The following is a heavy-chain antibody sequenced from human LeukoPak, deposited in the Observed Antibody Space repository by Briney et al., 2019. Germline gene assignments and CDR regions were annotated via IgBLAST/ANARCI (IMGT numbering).Heavy chain of an antibody. Sequence: GGSLRLSCAASGFTFSSYAMNWVRQAPGKGLEWVSAISGSGGSTYYADSVKGRFTIPRDNSKNTLYLQMNSLRAEDTAVYYCARGPYLGYCSGGSCNQFDYWGQGTLVTVSS. D-gene: IGHD2-15*01. CDR2: ISGSGGST. CDR3: ARGPYLGYCSGGSCNQFDY. CDR1: GFTFSSYA. J-gene: IGHJ4*02. V-gene: IGHV3-23*01.